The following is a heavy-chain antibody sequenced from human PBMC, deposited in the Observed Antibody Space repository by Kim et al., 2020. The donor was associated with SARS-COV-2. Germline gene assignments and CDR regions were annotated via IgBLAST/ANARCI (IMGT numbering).Heavy chain of an antibody. CDR2: ISSSSSYI. J-gene: IGHJ4*02. CDR3: ARVLSAAAGRGDY. V-gene: IGHV3-21*01. Sequence: GGSLRLSCAASGFTFSSYSMNWVRQAPGKGLEWVSSISSSSSYIYYADSVKGRFTISRDNAKNSLYLQMNSLRAEDTAVYYCARVLSAAAGRGDYWGQGTLVTVSS. CDR1: GFTFSSYS. D-gene: IGHD6-13*01.